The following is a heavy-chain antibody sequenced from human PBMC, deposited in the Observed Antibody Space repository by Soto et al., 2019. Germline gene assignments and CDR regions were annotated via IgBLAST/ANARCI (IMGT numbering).Heavy chain of an antibody. CDR3: AAERLGLFDTDNCFRHDLDS. CDR2: FDPEDQKT. V-gene: IGHV1-24*01. Sequence: QVQLIQSGAEVKKPGASVKVSCKVSGDTLSELSIHWVRQASGKGLEWRGSFDPEDQKTVYAKKFQGRVTLTEDTSTDTAYTEVTSLRAEDTATYYCAAERLGLFDTDNCFRHDLDSWGQGTPVIISS. D-gene: IGHD1-1*01. J-gene: IGHJ4*02. CDR1: GDTLSELS.